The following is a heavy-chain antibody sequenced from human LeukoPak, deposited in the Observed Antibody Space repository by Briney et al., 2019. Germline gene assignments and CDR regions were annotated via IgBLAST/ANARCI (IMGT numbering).Heavy chain of an antibody. CDR2: ISGNGGST. D-gene: IGHD1-26*01. J-gene: IGHJ4*02. CDR3: AKVGMVGATYYFDS. CDR1: GFPLRSYA. V-gene: IGHV3-23*01. Sequence: GGSLRLSCAASGFPLRSYAMSWVRQAPGKGLDWVSLISGNGGSTYHADSVKGRFTISRDNSKNTLYLQMHSLRAEDTAVYYCAKVGMVGATYYFDSWGPGTLVTVSS.